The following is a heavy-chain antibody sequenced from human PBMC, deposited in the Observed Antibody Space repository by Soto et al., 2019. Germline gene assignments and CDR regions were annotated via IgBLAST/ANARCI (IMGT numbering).Heavy chain of an antibody. V-gene: IGHV4-59*01. Sequence: SETLSLTSTVSGGSISSNYWTWIRQPPGKGLEWIGYVYNSGSTNYNPSLKSRVTISEDTSKSQFSLKVNSMTAADTAVYYCARYRREAVAGYTLDNWGQGILVTVSS. CDR2: VYNSGST. CDR3: ARYRREAVAGYTLDN. J-gene: IGHJ4*02. D-gene: IGHD6-13*01. CDR1: GGSISSNY.